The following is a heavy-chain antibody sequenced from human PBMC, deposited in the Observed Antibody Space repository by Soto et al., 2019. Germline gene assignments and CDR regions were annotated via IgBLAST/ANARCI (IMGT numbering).Heavy chain of an antibody. J-gene: IGHJ4*02. Sequence: QVQLVQSGAAVKKPGASVKVSCKASGYTFSSYAISWVRQAPGQGLEWMGWIITYNGNTNYAQKLPGRVTMTTDTSTTPAYMDLRSLRSDDTAVYYCARTGPPVDYWGQGTLVTVSS. V-gene: IGHV1-18*01. CDR1: GYTFSSYA. CDR2: IITYNGNT. CDR3: ARTGPPVDY.